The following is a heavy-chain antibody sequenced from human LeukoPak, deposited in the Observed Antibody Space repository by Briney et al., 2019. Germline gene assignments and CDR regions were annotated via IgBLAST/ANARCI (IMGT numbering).Heavy chain of an antibody. J-gene: IGHJ5*02. CDR1: GGTFSSYA. CDR3: TRARPSRFLVCSTNWFDP. Sequence: SVKVSCKASGGTFSSYAISWVRQAPGQGLEWKGGIIPIFGTANYAQKFQGRVTITTDESTSTAYMELSSLRSEDTAVYYCTRARPSRFLVCSTNWFDPWRQGTLATVSS. CDR2: IIPIFGTA. V-gene: IGHV1-69*05. D-gene: IGHD3-3*01.